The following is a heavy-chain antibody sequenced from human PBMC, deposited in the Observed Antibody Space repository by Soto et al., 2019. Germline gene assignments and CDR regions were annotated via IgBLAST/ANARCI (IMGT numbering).Heavy chain of an antibody. CDR3: ARDMRAVPWYGGVSSAFDI. V-gene: IGHV3-74*01. J-gene: IGHJ3*02. CDR1: GFTFGSHW. CDR2: TKTDGST. Sequence: EVQLVESGGGLVQPGGSLRLSCAASGFTFGSHWMHWVRQVPGQGLVWVSRTKTDGSTSYADSVKGRFTISRDNAKNTLYLQMNSLRAEDTAVYYCARDMRAVPWYGGVSSAFDIWGQGTMVTVSS. D-gene: IGHD3-10*01.